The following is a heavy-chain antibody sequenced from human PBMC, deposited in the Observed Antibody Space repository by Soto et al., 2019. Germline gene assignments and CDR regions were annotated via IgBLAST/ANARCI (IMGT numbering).Heavy chain of an antibody. Sequence: SETLSLTCTVSGGSISSGGYYWSWIRQHPGKGLEWIGYIYYSGSTYYNPSLKSRLAISVDTSKNQFSLKLSSVTAADTAVYYCAREPLNYDILTGYYPTRYFDYWGQGTPVTVSS. J-gene: IGHJ4*02. CDR2: IYYSGST. CDR3: AREPLNYDILTGYYPTRYFDY. V-gene: IGHV4-31*03. CDR1: GGSISSGGYY. D-gene: IGHD3-9*01.